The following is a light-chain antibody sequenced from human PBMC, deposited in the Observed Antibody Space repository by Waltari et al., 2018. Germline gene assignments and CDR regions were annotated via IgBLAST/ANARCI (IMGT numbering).Light chain of an antibody. Sequence: QSALTQPASVSGSPGQSITISCPGTSSDGGGYNYVAWYQQYPGKAPKLILFDVSRWPSGVSNRFSGSKSGNTASLTISGLQAEDEADYYCSSYTTTSAIIFGGGTTLTVL. J-gene: IGLJ2*01. V-gene: IGLV2-14*03. CDR1: SSDGGGYNY. CDR2: DVS. CDR3: SSYTTTSAII.